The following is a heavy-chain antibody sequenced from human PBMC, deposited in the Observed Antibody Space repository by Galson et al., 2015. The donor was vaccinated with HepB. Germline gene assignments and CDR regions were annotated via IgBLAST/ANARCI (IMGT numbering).Heavy chain of an antibody. CDR2: IKQDGSAK. D-gene: IGHD3-3*01. CDR1: GFTFSNFW. CDR3: ARAPYYNYLSSHYYYYGMDV. J-gene: IGHJ6*02. Sequence: SLRLSCAASGFTFSNFWMTWVRQAPGKGLEWVANIKQDGSAKYYVDSVKGRFTISRDNAKNSLYLQMNSLRAEDTAVYYCARAPYYNYLSSHYYYYGMDVWGQGTTVTVSS. V-gene: IGHV3-7*03.